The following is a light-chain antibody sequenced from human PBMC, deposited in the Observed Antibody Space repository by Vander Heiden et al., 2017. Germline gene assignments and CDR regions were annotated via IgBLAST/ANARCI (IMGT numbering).Light chain of an antibody. Sequence: SYELTQPLSVSVSTVQTASIPCSGDKLGDKYACWYQQKPGQSPVLVIYQDSKRASGIPERFSGSNSGNTATLTISGTQAMDEADYYCQAWDSSTVVFGGGTKLTVL. V-gene: IGLV3-1*01. J-gene: IGLJ2*01. CDR3: QAWDSSTVV. CDR1: KLGDKY. CDR2: QDS.